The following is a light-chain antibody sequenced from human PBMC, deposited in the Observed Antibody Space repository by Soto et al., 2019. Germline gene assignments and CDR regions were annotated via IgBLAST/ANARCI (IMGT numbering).Light chain of an antibody. Sequence: EIVLTQSPGTLSLSPGERATLSCRASQSFSSTYLAWYQQKPGQAPRLLVYGASSRATGIPDRFSGFGSGTDFTLTISRLEPKDFAVYFCQQYGSSPITFGHGTRLEIK. CDR1: QSFSSTY. CDR3: QQYGSSPIT. CDR2: GAS. J-gene: IGKJ5*01. V-gene: IGKV3-20*01.